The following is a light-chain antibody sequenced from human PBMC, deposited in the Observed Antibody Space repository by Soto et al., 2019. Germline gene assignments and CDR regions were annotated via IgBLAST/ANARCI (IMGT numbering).Light chain of an antibody. Sequence: QPVLTQPPSASGTPGQRVTISCSGSSSNIGSNYVYWYQQLPGTAPKLLIYRNNQRPSGVPDRFSGSKSGTSASLAISGLRSEHEADYYCAAWDDSLSGPVFGGGTKLTVL. CDR2: RNN. CDR3: AAWDDSLSGPV. V-gene: IGLV1-47*01. J-gene: IGLJ3*02. CDR1: SSNIGSNY.